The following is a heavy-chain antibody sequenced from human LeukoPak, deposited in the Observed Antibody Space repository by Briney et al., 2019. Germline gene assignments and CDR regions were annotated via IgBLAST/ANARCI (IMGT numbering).Heavy chain of an antibody. D-gene: IGHD6-13*01. Sequence: SETLSLTCTVSGGSISTYYWSWIRQPPGKGLEWIGYIYNSGSTNYNPSLKSRVTISVDTSKNQFSLELSSVTAADTAVYYCARENSNSWYLDYWGQGTLVTVSS. V-gene: IGHV4-59*01. CDR2: IYNSGST. CDR1: GGSISTYY. CDR3: ARENSNSWYLDY. J-gene: IGHJ4*02.